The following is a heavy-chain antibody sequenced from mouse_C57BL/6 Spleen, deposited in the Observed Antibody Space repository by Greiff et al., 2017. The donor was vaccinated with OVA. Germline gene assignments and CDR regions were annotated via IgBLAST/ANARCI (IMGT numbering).Heavy chain of an antibody. J-gene: IGHJ1*03. V-gene: IGHV1-76*01. CDR1: GYTFTDYY. CDR3: AKENYNGSSRPCWCFAV. Sequence: VQLQQSGAELVRPGASVKLSCKASGYTFTDYYINWVKQRPGQGLEWIARIYPGSGNTYYNEKLKGKVTLTAENASSTAYMQLSSLTSEESSVYIGAKENYNGSSRPCWCFAVWGTGTTVTVSS. D-gene: IGHD1-1*01. CDR2: IYPGSGNT.